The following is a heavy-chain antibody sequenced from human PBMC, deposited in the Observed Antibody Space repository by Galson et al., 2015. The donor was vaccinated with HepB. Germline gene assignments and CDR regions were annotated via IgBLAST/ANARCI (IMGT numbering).Heavy chain of an antibody. Sequence: SVKVSCKASGYTLTEYYMHWVRQAPGQGLEWMGWINPNSGDTRYAEKFQGRVTMSRDTSISTAYMELSRLRSDDTAVYYCARDIRGTSMVPGAFDIWGQGTMVTVSS. CDR2: INPNSGDT. D-gene: IGHD5-18*01. V-gene: IGHV1-2*02. CDR1: GYTLTEYY. CDR3: ARDIRGTSMVPGAFDI. J-gene: IGHJ3*02.